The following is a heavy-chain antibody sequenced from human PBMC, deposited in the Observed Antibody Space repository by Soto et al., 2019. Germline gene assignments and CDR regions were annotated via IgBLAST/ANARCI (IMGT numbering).Heavy chain of an antibody. CDR3: ARDAQSESITMFGVVMGNYGMDV. CDR1: GGSISSSNW. CDR2: IYHSGST. J-gene: IGHJ6*02. D-gene: IGHD3-3*01. Sequence: SETLSLTCAVSGGSISSSNWWSWVRQPPGKGLEWIGEIYHSGSTNYNPSLKSRVTISVDKSKNQFSLKLSSVTAADTAVYYCARDAQSESITMFGVVMGNYGMDVWGQGTTVTVSS. V-gene: IGHV4-4*02.